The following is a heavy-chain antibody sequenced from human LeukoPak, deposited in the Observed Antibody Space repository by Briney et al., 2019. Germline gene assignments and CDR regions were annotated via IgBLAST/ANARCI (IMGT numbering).Heavy chain of an antibody. CDR1: GFTFSSYW. CDR2: INSDGSST. D-gene: IGHD3-22*01. CDR3: ARASSGSSYYYVDV. J-gene: IGHJ6*03. V-gene: IGHV3-74*01. Sequence: GGSLRLSCAASGFTFSSYWMHWVRQASGKGLVWVSRINSDGSSTSYADSVKGRFTISRDNAKNTLYLQMNSLRAEDTAVYYCARASSGSSYYYVDVWGKGTTVTVSS.